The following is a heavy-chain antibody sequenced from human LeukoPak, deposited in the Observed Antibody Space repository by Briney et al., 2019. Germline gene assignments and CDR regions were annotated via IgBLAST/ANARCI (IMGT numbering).Heavy chain of an antibody. J-gene: IGHJ4*02. CDR3: AKASWVSDADAVL. CDR2: LRGNDDT. V-gene: IGHV3-23*01. Sequence: PGGSLRLSCVASGFSFTSYAMSWARQAPAGGLGWASSLRGNDDTLYAASVKDRFTLSRDHSRNTVYLQLSSLTVDDTAVYYCAKASWVSDADAVLWGQGTLVTVSS. CDR1: GFSFTSYA. D-gene: IGHD3-10*01.